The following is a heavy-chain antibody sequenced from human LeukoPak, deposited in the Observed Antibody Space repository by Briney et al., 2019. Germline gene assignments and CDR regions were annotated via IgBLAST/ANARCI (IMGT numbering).Heavy chain of an antibody. CDR2: IYYSGST. CDR3: ARAESFRESFLDY. Sequence: GSLRLSCTASGFTFSSYTMNWVRQPPGKGLEWIGYIYYSGSTNYNPSLKSRVTISVDTSKNQFSLKLSSVTAADTAVYYCARAESFRESFLDYWGQGTLVTVSS. V-gene: IGHV4-59*01. J-gene: IGHJ4*02. CDR1: GFTFSSYT. D-gene: IGHD1-26*01.